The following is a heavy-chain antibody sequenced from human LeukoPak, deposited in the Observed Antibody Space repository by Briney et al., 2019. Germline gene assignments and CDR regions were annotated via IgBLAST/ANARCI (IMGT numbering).Heavy chain of an antibody. J-gene: IGHJ4*02. Sequence: SETLSLTCAVSGYSISSGYYWSWIRQSAGKGLEWIGRIYNSGNNNYNPSLKSRVTMSVDTSKNQFSLNLTSVTAADTAVYYCVRQRYVYGYCDSWGPGTLVTVSS. CDR2: IYNSGNN. D-gene: IGHD3-22*01. V-gene: IGHV4-38-2*01. CDR3: VRQRYVYGYCDS. CDR1: GYSISSGYY.